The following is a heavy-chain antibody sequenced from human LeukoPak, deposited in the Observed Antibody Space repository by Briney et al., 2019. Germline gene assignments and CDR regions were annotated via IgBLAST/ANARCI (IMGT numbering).Heavy chain of an antibody. CDR1: GFTFSSYS. D-gene: IGHD3-10*01. CDR3: ARLTGMVRGVIRFDP. Sequence: PGGSLRLSCAASGFTFSSYSMNWVRQAPGKGLEWVSYISSSSTIYYADSVKGRFTISRDNAKNSLYLQMNSLRAEDTAVYYCARLTGMVRGVIRFDPWGQGTLVTVSS. CDR2: ISSSSTI. J-gene: IGHJ5*02. V-gene: IGHV3-48*04.